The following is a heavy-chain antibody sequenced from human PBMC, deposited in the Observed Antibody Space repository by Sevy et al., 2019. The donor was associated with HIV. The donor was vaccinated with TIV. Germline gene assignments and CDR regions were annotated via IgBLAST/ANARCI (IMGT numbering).Heavy chain of an antibody. V-gene: IGHV3-30*18. D-gene: IGHD3-10*01. CDR2: ISYDGSNK. J-gene: IGHJ4*02. Sequence: GGSLRLSCAASGFTFSSYGIHWVRQAPGKGLEWVAVISYDGSNKYYADSVKGRFTISRDNSKNTLYLQMNSLRDEDTAVYYCANEGPRVRGVIPRDYWGQGTLVTVSS. CDR3: ANEGPRVRGVIPRDY. CDR1: GFTFSSYG.